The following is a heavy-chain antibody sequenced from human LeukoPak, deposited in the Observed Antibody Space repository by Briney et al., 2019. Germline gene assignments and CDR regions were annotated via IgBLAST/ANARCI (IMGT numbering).Heavy chain of an antibody. CDR1: GYTFTSYY. J-gene: IGHJ3*02. V-gene: IGHV1-46*01. CDR2: INPSGGST. D-gene: IGHD1-26*01. Sequence: ASVKVSCKASGYTFTSYYMHWVRQAPGQGLEWMGLINPSGGSTSYAQKFQGRVTMTRDMSTSTVYMELSSLRSEDTAVYYCARDQVVGATRSDAFDIWGQGTMVTVSS. CDR3: ARDQVVGATRSDAFDI.